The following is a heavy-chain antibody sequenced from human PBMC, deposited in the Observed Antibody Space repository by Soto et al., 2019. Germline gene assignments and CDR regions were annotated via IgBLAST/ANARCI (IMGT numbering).Heavy chain of an antibody. CDR3: ALGYYDSSGYQPFDY. V-gene: IGHV4-61*08. Sequence: SETLSLTCAVSGGSISSGGYSWSWIRQPPGKGLEWIGYIYYSGSTNYNPSLKSRVTISVDTSKNQFSLKLSSVTAADTAVYYCALGYYDSSGYQPFDYWGQGTLVTVSS. CDR2: IYYSGST. D-gene: IGHD3-22*01. CDR1: GGSISSGGYS. J-gene: IGHJ4*02.